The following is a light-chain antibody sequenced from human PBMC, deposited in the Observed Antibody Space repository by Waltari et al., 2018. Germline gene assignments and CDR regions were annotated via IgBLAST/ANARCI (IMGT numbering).Light chain of an antibody. CDR2: AAS. V-gene: IGKV1-39*01. J-gene: IGKJ5*01. CDR1: QSISSY. CDR3: QQSYRPIT. Sequence: DIQMTQSPSSLSASVGDRVTITCRASQSISSYLNWYQQKPGKAPKLLIYAASSLQSGVPSRFSGSGSGTDFTLTISSLQPEDFATYYCQQSYRPITFGQGTRLEIK.